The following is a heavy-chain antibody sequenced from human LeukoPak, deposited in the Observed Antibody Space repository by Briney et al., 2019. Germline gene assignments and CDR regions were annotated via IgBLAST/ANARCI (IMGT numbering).Heavy chain of an antibody. CDR2: IYYSGST. Sequence: PSETLSLTCTVSGGSISSYYWSWIRQPPGKGLEWIGYIYYSGSTYYNPSLKSRVTISVDTSKNQFSLKLSSVTAADTAVYYCARVSSYYDSSGSLYFDYWGQGTLVTVSS. J-gene: IGHJ4*02. D-gene: IGHD3-22*01. V-gene: IGHV4-59*01. CDR3: ARVSSYYDSSGSLYFDY. CDR1: GGSISSYY.